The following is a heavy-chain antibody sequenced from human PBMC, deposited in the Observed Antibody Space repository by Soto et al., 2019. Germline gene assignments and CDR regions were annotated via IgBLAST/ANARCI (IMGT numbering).Heavy chain of an antibody. CDR3: ARGGYYDNSWGKLSHYGLDV. CDR2: ISPYNDYT. D-gene: IGHD3-16*01. Sequence: QVQLAQSANEVKKPGASVRVSCKAAGYTFIRYGIAWVRQAPGQGLEWMGWISPYNDYTVYAQKFQGRVSMTADTSTITGYMNLRGLTSDDTAVYYCARGGYYDNSWGKLSHYGLDVWGQGTSVSVSS. V-gene: IGHV1-18*01. J-gene: IGHJ6*02. CDR1: GYTFIRYG.